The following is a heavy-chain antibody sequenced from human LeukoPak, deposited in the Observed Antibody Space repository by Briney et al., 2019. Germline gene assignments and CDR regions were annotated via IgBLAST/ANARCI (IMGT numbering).Heavy chain of an antibody. CDR3: AKDFSSRYFSSTICYSPGWFDP. D-gene: IGHD2-2*01. J-gene: IGHJ5*02. Sequence: GGSLRLSCAASGFTFSSYAMSWVRQAPGKGLEWFSAISGSGGSTYYADSVKGRFTFSRDNSKNTLYLQMNSLRAEDTAVYYCAKDFSSRYFSSTICYSPGWFDPWGQGTLVTVS. V-gene: IGHV3-23*01. CDR1: GFTFSSYA. CDR2: ISGSGGST.